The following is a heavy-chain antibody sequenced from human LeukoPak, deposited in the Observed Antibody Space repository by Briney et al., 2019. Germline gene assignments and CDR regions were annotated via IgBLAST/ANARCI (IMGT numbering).Heavy chain of an antibody. V-gene: IGHV1-69*05. J-gene: IGHJ4*02. CDR1: GGTFSSYA. Sequence: GASVKVSCKASGGTFSSYAISWVRQAPGQGLEWMGGIIPILGTANYAQKFQGRVTITTDESTSTAYMELSSLRSEDTAVYYCARVNWATVSTSYYFDYWGQGTLVTVSS. CDR3: ARVNWATVSTSYYFDY. CDR2: IIPILGTA. D-gene: IGHD4-17*01.